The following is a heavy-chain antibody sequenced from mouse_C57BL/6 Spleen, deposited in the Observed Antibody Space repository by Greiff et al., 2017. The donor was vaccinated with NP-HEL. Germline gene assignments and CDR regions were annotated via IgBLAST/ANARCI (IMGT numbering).Heavy chain of an antibody. CDR1: GFTFSDYG. CDR3: ARLAKGAMDY. J-gene: IGHJ4*01. Sequence: EVMLVESGGGLVKPGGSLKLSCAASGFTFSDYGMHWVRQAPEKGLEWVAYISSGSSTIYYADTVKGRFTISRDNAKNTLFLQMTSLRSVDTAMYYCARLAKGAMDYWGQGTSVTVSS. CDR2: ISSGSSTI. V-gene: IGHV5-17*01.